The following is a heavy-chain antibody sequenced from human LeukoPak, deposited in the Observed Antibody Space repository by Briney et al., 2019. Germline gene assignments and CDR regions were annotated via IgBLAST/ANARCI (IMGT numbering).Heavy chain of an antibody. J-gene: IGHJ4*02. D-gene: IGHD3-9*01. CDR1: GGTFSSYA. CDR2: IIPILGIA. V-gene: IGHV1-69*04. CDR3: ARAGYYDILTGHATFDY. Sequence: SVKVSCKASGGTFSSYAISWVRQAPGQGLEWMGRIIPILGIANYAQKFQGRVTITADKSTSTAYMELSSLRSEDTAVYYCARAGYYDILTGHATFDYWGQGTLVTVSS.